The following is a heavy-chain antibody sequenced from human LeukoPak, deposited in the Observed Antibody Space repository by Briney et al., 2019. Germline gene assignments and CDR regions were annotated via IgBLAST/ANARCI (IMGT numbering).Heavy chain of an antibody. J-gene: IGHJ3*02. CDR3: ARPGVWSGSPWGI. CDR1: GGSISSYY. Sequence: SETLSLTCTVSGGSISSYYWSWIRQPPGKGLEWIGYIYYSGSTNYNPSLKSRVTISVDTSKNQFSLKLSSVTAADTAVYYCARPGVWSGSPWGIWGQGTMVTVSS. V-gene: IGHV4-59*01. D-gene: IGHD3-3*01. CDR2: IYYSGST.